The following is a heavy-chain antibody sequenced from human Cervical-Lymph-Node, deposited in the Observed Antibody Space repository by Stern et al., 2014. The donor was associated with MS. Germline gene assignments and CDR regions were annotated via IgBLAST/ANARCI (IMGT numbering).Heavy chain of an antibody. D-gene: IGHD1-26*01. Sequence: QITLKESGPAVVKPTQILTLTCTFSGFSLSSDGMCVTWIRQPPAQALEWLVLIDCTNDKYYNTSLKTRLTISKDTPKNQVVLTMTNIDPMDTATYYCARMVGATGYYYDVDVWGQGTTVTVSS. J-gene: IGHJ6*02. CDR2: IDCTNDK. CDR3: ARMVGATGYYYDVDV. V-gene: IGHV2-70*01. CDR1: GFSLSSDGMC.